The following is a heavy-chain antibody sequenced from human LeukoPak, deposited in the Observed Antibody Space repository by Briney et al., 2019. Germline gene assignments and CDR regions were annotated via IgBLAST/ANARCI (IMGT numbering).Heavy chain of an antibody. CDR1: GGSISSYY. D-gene: IGHD1-1*01. J-gene: IGHJ6*03. CDR2: IYTSGST. V-gene: IGHV4-4*07. Sequence: NSSETLSLTCTVSGGSISSYYWSWIRQPAGKGLEWIGRIYTSGSTNYNPSLKSRVTMSVDTSKNQFSLKLSSVTAADTAVYYCAREGQLDYYYYYMDVWGKGTTVTVSS. CDR3: AREGQLDYYYYYMDV.